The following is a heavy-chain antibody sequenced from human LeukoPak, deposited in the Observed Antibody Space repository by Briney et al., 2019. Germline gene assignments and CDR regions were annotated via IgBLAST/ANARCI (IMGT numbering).Heavy chain of an antibody. J-gene: IGHJ6*02. D-gene: IGHD2-15*01. CDR2: INPHSGGT. V-gene: IGHV1-2*02. CDR1: GYTFTDYY. Sequence: ASVEVSCKTSGYTFTDYYMHWLRQAPGQGLEWMGWINPHSGGTNYAQKFKGRVTLTRDTSISTAYMELSRLRSDDTAVYYCAGPKTFITPGSAYYYYAMDVWGQGTTVTVS. CDR3: AGPKTFITPGSAYYYYAMDV.